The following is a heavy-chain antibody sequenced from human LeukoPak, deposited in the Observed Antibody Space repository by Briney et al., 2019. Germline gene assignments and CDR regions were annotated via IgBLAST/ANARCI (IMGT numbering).Heavy chain of an antibody. V-gene: IGHV1-69*13. Sequence: ASVKVSCKASGGTFSSYAISWVRQAPGQGLEWMGGIIPIFGTANYAQKFRGRVTITADESTSTAYMELSSLRSEDTAVYYCARQAQGGYYDSSGYYDYWGQGTLVTVSS. CDR3: ARQAQGGYYDSSGYYDY. CDR1: GGTFSSYA. CDR2: IIPIFGTA. D-gene: IGHD3-22*01. J-gene: IGHJ4*02.